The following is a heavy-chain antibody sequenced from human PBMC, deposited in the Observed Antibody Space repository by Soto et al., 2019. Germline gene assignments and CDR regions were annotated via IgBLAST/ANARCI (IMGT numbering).Heavy chain of an antibody. CDR2: TYYWSKWYN. D-gene: IGHD3-22*01. V-gene: IGHV6-1*01. CDR3: ARESRGTYYYDSSNYRYFDY. CDR1: GDSVSSNSAA. J-gene: IGHJ4*02. Sequence: PSQTLSLTCAISGDSVSSNSAAWNWIRQSPSRGLEWLGRTYYWSKWYNDYALSVKSRITINPDTSKNQFSLQLNSVTPEDTAVYYCARESRGTYYYDSSNYRYFDYWGQGTLVTVS.